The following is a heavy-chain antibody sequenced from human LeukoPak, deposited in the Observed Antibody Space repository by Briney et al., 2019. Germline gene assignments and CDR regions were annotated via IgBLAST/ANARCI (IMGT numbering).Heavy chain of an antibody. V-gene: IGHV1-2*06. CDR1: GGTFSSYA. J-gene: IGHJ4*02. CDR3: ARGHRITIFGVVVIVGGDY. Sequence: ASVKVSCKASGGTFSSYAISWVRQAPGQGLEWMGRINPNSGGTNYAQKFQGRVTMTRDTSISTAYMELSRLRSDDTAVYYCARGHRITIFGVVVIVGGDYWGQGTLVTVSS. D-gene: IGHD3-3*01. CDR2: INPNSGGT.